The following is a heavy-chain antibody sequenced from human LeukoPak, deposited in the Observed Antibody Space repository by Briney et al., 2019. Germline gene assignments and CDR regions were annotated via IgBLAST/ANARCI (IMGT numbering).Heavy chain of an antibody. D-gene: IGHD3-10*01. J-gene: IGHJ4*02. CDR1: GFTFSTYW. CDR3: ARVGPWFGEFFDY. V-gene: IGHV3-7*04. CDR2: IKEDGSEK. Sequence: GGSLRLSCAASGFTFSTYWMSWVRQAPGKGLEWVADIKEDGSEKNYVDSVKGRFTISRDNAKNSLSLQMSSLRAEDTAVYYCARVGPWFGEFFDYWGQGTLVTVSS.